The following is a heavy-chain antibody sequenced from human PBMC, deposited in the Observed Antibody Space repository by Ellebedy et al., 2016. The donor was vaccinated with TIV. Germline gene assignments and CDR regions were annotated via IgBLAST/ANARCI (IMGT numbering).Heavy chain of an antibody. V-gene: IGHV3-74*01. CDR3: AKDPITPASFVYFDY. D-gene: IGHD1-20*01. CDR1: GFMFSDYW. Sequence: GESLKIPCGGSGFMFSDYWMLWVRQTPGKGLVCVSRINHDGSSTIYADSVKGRFTISRDSSGNTLYLQMNSLRAEDTAIYYCAKDPITPASFVYFDYWGQGTLVTVSS. CDR2: INHDGSST. J-gene: IGHJ4*02.